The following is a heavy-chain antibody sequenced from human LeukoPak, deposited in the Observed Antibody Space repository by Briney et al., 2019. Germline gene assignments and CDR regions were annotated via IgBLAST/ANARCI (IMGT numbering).Heavy chain of an antibody. V-gene: IGHV4-4*02. CDR3: ARTETTRLPFRS. CDR1: GGSISSSNW. J-gene: IGHJ5*02. CDR2: INHSGST. Sequence: SETLSLTCAVAGGSISSSNWWSWVRQPPGKGLEWIGEINHSGSTNYNTSLNRRVPISVDTTKNQFSLKLNSRTAARKTVLYCARTETTRLPFRSWGQGSLVTVSS. D-gene: IGHD4-17*01.